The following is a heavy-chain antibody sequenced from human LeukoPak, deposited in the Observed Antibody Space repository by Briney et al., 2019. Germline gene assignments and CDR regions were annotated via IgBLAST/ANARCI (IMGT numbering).Heavy chain of an antibody. CDR2: IYYSGST. CDR3: ARHDLRGGAFDI. D-gene: IGHD3-3*01. Sequence: SETLSLTCTVSGGSFSSGSYYWSWVRQPPGKGLEWIGYIYYSGSTSNNPSLKSRVTISIDTSKNQFSLKLSSVTAADTAVYYCARHDLRGGAFDIWGQGTMVTISS. V-gene: IGHV4-61*01. CDR1: GGSFSSGSYY. J-gene: IGHJ3*02.